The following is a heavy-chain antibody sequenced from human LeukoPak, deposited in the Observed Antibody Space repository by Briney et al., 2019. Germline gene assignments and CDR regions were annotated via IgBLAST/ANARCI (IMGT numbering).Heavy chain of an antibody. CDR1: GFTFSSYS. CDR2: ISSSSSTI. J-gene: IGHJ3*02. Sequence: GRSLRLSCAASGFTFSSYSMNWVRQAPGKGLEWVSYISSSSSTIYYADSVKGRFTISRDNAKNSLYLQMNSLRAEDTAVYYCARLYYYDSSGSDAFDIWGQGTMVTVSS. D-gene: IGHD3-22*01. V-gene: IGHV3-48*01. CDR3: ARLYYYDSSGSDAFDI.